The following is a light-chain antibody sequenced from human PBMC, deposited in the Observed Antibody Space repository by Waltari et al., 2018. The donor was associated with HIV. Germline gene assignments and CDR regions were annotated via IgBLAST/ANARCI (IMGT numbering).Light chain of an antibody. CDR2: EVT. CDR1: NSDIGGYNY. Sequence: QSALTQPPSASGSPGQSVNISCTGTNSDIGGYNYVSWYQQHPGKDPKLVISEVTKRPSGVPDRFSGSKSGTTASLTVSGLQAEDEADYYCSSYADRNGFYVVFGGGTRLTVL. CDR3: SSYADRNGFYVV. J-gene: IGLJ2*01. V-gene: IGLV2-8*01.